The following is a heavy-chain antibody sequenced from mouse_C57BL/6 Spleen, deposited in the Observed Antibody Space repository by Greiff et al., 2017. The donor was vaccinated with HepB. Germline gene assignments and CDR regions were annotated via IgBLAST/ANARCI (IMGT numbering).Heavy chain of an antibody. D-gene: IGHD1-1*01. CDR1: GFTFSSYA. V-gene: IGHV5-4*01. J-gene: IGHJ1*03. CDR2: ISDGGSYT. Sequence: EVQLVESGGGLVKPGGSLKLSCAASGFTFSSYAMSWVRQTPEKRLEWVATISDGGSYTYYPDNVKGRFTISRDNAKNNLYLQMSHLKSEDTAMYYCARGGITTVVAHWYFDVWGTGTTVTVSS. CDR3: ARGGITTVVAHWYFDV.